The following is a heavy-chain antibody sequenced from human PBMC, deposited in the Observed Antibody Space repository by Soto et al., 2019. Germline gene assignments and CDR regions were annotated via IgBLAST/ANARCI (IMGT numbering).Heavy chain of an antibody. D-gene: IGHD2-15*01. CDR2: IYYSGST. CDR1: GGSISSSSYY. V-gene: IGHV4-39*01. CDR3: ARRGYCSGGSCYPTPFDY. Sequence: PSETLSLTCTVSGGSISSSSYYWGWIRQPPGKGLEWIGSIYYSGSTYYNPSLTSRVTISVDTSKNQFSLKLSSVTAADTAVYYCARRGYCSGGSCYPTPFDYRGQGTLVTVSS. J-gene: IGHJ4*02.